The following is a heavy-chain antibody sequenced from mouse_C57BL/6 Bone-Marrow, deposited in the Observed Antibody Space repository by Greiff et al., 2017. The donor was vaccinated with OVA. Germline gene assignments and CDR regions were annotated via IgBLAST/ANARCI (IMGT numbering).Heavy chain of an antibody. CDR2: IDPNSGGT. CDR1: GYTFTSYW. CDR3: AREVYYGYAMDY. Sequence: QVQLKQPGAELVKPGASVKLSCKASGYTFTSYWVHWVKQRPGRGLEWIGRIDPNSGGTKYNEKFKSKATLTVDKPSSTAYMQLSSLTSEDSAVYYCAREVYYGYAMDYWGQGTSVTVSS. D-gene: IGHD1-1*01. J-gene: IGHJ4*01. V-gene: IGHV1-72*01.